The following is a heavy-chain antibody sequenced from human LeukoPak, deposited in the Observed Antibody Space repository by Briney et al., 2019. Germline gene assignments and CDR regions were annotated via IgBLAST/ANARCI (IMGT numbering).Heavy chain of an antibody. V-gene: IGHV4-59*01. CDR2: IYYSGST. Sequence: PSETLSLTCTVSGGSISSYYWSWIRQPPGKGLEWIGYIYYSGSTNYNPSLKSRVTISVDTSKNQFSLKLSSVTAADTAVYYCARGRSYAFDIWGQGTMVTVSS. J-gene: IGHJ3*02. D-gene: IGHD3-16*02. CDR3: ARGRSYAFDI. CDR1: GGSISSYY.